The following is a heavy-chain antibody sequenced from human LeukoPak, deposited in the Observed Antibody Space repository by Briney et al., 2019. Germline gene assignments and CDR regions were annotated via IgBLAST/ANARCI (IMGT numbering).Heavy chain of an antibody. Sequence: ASVKVSCKASGYTSTSYAMHWVRQAPGQGLEWMGWITPSGGTNYPQKFQGRVAITRDTSITTAYMDLSRLTSDDTAVYYCARDRYGDGFAHFDYWGQGALVTVSS. CDR2: ITPSGGT. J-gene: IGHJ4*02. V-gene: IGHV1-2*02. CDR3: ARDRYGDGFAHFDY. D-gene: IGHD5-24*01. CDR1: GYTSTSYA.